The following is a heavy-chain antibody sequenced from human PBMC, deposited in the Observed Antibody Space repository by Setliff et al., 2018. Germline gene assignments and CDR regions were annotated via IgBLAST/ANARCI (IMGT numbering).Heavy chain of an antibody. V-gene: IGHV4-39*06. Sequence: SETLSLTCTVSGGSISSMSYYWGWIRQPPGKGLEWIGSIYHSGSSYYNSSLRSRLTMSVDTSKNQFALNLRSVTAADTAVYYCVRDRTAYSYGLDVWGQGTTVTVSS. D-gene: IGHD5-18*01. J-gene: IGHJ6*02. CDR2: IYHSGSS. CDR1: GGSISSMSYY. CDR3: VRDRTAYSYGLDV.